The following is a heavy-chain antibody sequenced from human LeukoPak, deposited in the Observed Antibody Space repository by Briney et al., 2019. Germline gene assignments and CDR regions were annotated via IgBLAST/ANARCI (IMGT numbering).Heavy chain of an antibody. V-gene: IGHV3-21*01. CDR3: ARDFAPIVVVVAATGWWFDP. CDR2: ISSSSSYI. D-gene: IGHD2-15*01. CDR1: GFTFSSYS. Sequence: GGSLRLSCAASGFTFSSYSMNWVRQAPGRGLEWVSSISSSSSYIYYADSVKGRFTISRDNAKNSLYLRMNSLRAEDTAVYYCARDFAPIVVVVAATGWWFDPWGQGTLVTVSS. J-gene: IGHJ5*02.